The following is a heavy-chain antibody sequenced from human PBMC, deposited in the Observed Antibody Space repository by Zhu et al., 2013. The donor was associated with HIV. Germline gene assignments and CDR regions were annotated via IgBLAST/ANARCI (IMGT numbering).Heavy chain of an antibody. J-gene: IGHJ4*02. Sequence: QVQLQESGPGLVKPSQTLSLTCTVSGGSISSGDYYWSWIRQPPGKGLEWGIGHIYYSGSTYYNPSLKSRVTISVDTSKNQFSLKLSSVTAADTAVYYCASMISSSWPYYFDYWGQGTLVTVSS. CDR2: IYYSGST. CDR3: ASMISSSWPYYFDY. V-gene: IGHV4-30-4*01. CDR1: GGSISSGDYY. D-gene: IGHD6-13*01.